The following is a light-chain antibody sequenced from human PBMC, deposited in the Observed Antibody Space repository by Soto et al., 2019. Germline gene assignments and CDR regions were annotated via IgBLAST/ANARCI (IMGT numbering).Light chain of an antibody. J-gene: IGKJ4*01. Sequence: DIPMTQSPSTLSASVGDRVTITCRASQSISSWLAWYQQKPGKAPKLLIYDASSLESGVPSRFSGSGSGTEFTLTISSLQPDDLATYYCQKYKSYSPLTFGGGTKVEIK. CDR1: QSISSW. V-gene: IGKV1-5*01. CDR2: DAS. CDR3: QKYKSYSPLT.